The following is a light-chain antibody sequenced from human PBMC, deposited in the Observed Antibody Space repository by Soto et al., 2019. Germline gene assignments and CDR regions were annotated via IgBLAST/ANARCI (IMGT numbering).Light chain of an antibody. CDR1: RIGTRT. Sequence: SYELSQPPSVSVAPGKTARITCGGARIGTRTVHWYQQKPGQAPVLVIYYDADRPSGIPERFSGSNSGSTATLTISRVEAGDEADYYCQVWDTLTAQEVFGGGTKLTVL. J-gene: IGLJ2*01. CDR3: QVWDTLTAQEV. V-gene: IGLV3-21*04. CDR2: YDA.